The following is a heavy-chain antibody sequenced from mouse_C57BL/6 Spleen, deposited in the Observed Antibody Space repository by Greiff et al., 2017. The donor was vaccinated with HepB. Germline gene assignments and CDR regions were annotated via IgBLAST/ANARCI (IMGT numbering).Heavy chain of an antibody. Sequence: EVKLVESGGDLVKPGGSLKLSCAASGFTFSSYGMSWVRQTPDKRLEWVATISSGGSYTYYPDSVKGRFTISRDNAKNTLYLQMSSLKSEDTAMYYCARQGGYDYDYWGQGTTLTVSS. CDR2: ISSGGSYT. V-gene: IGHV5-6*02. CDR1: GFTFSSYG. J-gene: IGHJ2*01. CDR3: ARQGGYDYDY. D-gene: IGHD2-4*01.